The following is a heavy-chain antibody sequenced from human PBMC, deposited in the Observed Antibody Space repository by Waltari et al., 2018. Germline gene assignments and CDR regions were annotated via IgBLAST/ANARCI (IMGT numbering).Heavy chain of an antibody. CDR1: GFSFRCGW. Sequence: EVQLVESGGGLGKPGGSLRLSCAASGFSFRCGWGGWVRLAPGKGLEWVGRIRSKADGGTIDYAAPVKGRFTISRDDSKTTLYMQLNSLKDEDTAVYYCTTDRRRGYDPQFDYWGQGTLVTVSS. D-gene: IGHD5-12*01. J-gene: IGHJ4*02. V-gene: IGHV3-15*01. CDR2: IRSKADGGTI. CDR3: TTDRRRGYDPQFDY.